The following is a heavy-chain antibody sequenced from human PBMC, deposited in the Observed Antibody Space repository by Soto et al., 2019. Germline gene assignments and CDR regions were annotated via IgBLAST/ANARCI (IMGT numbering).Heavy chain of an antibody. CDR2: MIPNSGKT. D-gene: IGHD2-21*02. J-gene: IGHJ4*02. V-gene: IGHV1-8*01. Sequence: ASVKVSCKASGYTFTSYAINWVRQATGQGLEWMGWMIPNSGKTDYAQKFQGRVTMTADESTSTAYMELSSLRSEDTAVYYCARIGDCGGDCYSDYWGQGTLVTVS. CDR1: GYTFTSYA. CDR3: ARIGDCGGDCYSDY.